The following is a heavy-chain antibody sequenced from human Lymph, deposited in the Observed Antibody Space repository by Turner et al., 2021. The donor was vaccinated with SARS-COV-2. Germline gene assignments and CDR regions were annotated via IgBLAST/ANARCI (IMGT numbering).Heavy chain of an antibody. V-gene: IGHV3-33*01. Sequence: QVQLVDSGGVLVQPGRSVRLSCAASAFTFSSYGRHWVRQAQGKGLEWVEVIWYDGSKKYYADAVKGRFTISRDKSKNTLYLQMNSLRAEDTAVYYCARVKGYNGYDLRYYYGMDVWGQVTTVTVSS. CDR3: ARVKGYNGYDLRYYYGMDV. J-gene: IGHJ6*02. CDR2: IWYDGSKK. CDR1: AFTFSSYG. D-gene: IGHD5-12*01.